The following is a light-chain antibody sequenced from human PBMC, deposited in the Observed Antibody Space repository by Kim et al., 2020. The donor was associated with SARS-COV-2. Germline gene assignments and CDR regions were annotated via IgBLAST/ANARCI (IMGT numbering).Light chain of an antibody. CDR1: SSDAGGYDF. Sequence: QSALTQPRSVSGSPGQSVTISCTGTSSDAGGYDFVSWYQQHPDKAPQLMLYDVSQRPSGVPDRFSGSKSGNTASLTISGLQAEDEADYYCCSYADSTVVFGGGTQLTVL. CDR3: CSYADSTVV. V-gene: IGLV2-11*01. J-gene: IGLJ2*01. CDR2: DVS.